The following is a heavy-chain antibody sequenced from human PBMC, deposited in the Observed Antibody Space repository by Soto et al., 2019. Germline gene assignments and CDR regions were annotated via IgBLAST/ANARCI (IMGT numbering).Heavy chain of an antibody. CDR3: AKGHSSSPSPQYYHYGMDV. CDR1: GLTFSSFA. D-gene: IGHD6-13*01. CDR2: ISGSGGST. Sequence: GGSLRLSCAASGLTFSSFAMSWVRQAPGKGLEWVSGISGSGGSTYHADSVKGRFIISRDNSKNVLYLQMNSVRAEDTAVYYCAKGHSSSPSPQYYHYGMDVWGQGTTVTVSS. J-gene: IGHJ6*02. V-gene: IGHV3-23*01.